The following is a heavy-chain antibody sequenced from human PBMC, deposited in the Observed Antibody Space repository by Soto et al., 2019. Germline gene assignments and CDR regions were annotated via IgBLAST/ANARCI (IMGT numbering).Heavy chain of an antibody. D-gene: IGHD1-1*01. V-gene: IGHV3-53*02. CDR3: ARDVGWNDLLNTYYYGMAV. CDR1: GFSVSDSS. J-gene: IGHJ6*02. CDR2: FYRGGST. Sequence: EVQLVETGGGLIQPGGSLRLSCEVSGFSVSDSSMSWVRQAPGKGLEWVSVFYRGGSTDYADSVKGRGTVSRDTFKNTLFRQMDSLTVEDTAVYFCARDVGWNDLLNTYYYGMAVWGQGTTVTVS.